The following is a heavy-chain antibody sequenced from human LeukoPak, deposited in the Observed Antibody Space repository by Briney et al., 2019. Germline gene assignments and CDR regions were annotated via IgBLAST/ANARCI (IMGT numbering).Heavy chain of an antibody. CDR3: AKDRANAGYFDY. CDR1: GFTFSSYA. CDR2: ISGSGGST. Sequence: AGGSLRLSCAASGFTFSSYAMSWVRQAPGKGLEWVSAISGSGGSTYYADSVKGRFTISRDNSKNTLYLQMNSLRAEDTAVYYCAKDRANAGYFDYWGQGTLVTVSS. D-gene: IGHD1-1*01. J-gene: IGHJ4*02. V-gene: IGHV3-23*01.